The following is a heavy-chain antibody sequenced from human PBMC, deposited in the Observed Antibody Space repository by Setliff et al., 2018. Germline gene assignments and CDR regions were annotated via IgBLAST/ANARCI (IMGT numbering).Heavy chain of an antibody. CDR1: GFIFSNYF. CDR3: AKGGDWDDQHYAFDI. J-gene: IGHJ3*02. V-gene: IGHV3-11*03. CDR2: VTTTGGFT. D-gene: IGHD1-1*01. Sequence: GESLKISCEGSGFIFSNYFMSWFRQAPGKGLEWLSYVTTTGGFTKEADSVRGRFSVSRDNSKKSVYLQINDLRVEDTALYFCAKGGDWDDQHYAFDIWGQGTMVTVSS.